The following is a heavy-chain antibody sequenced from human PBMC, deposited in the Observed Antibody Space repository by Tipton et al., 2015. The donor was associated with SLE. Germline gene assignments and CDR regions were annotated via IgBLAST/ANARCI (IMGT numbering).Heavy chain of an antibody. CDR3: AVFSTWLNY. J-gene: IGHJ4*02. CDR1: GFTFSTYA. Sequence: SLRLSCAASGFTFSTYAMSWVRQAPGKGLEWVSTISGSGGSTYYADSVKGRFTISRDNSKNTLYLQMHSLRSEDTAVYYCAVFSTWLNYWGQGTLVTVSS. CDR2: ISGSGGST. V-gene: IGHV3-23*01. D-gene: IGHD3-22*01.